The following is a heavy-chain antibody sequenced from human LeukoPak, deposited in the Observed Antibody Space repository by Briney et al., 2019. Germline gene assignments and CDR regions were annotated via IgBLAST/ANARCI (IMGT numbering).Heavy chain of an antibody. D-gene: IGHD3-10*01. V-gene: IGHV3-7*03. CDR1: GFTFSIYW. CDR3: ARDFPGVGRGAFDI. Sequence: GGSLRLSCAASGFTFSIYWMSWVRQAPGKGLEWVANMKEDGSEKYFVDSLKGRFTISRDNVKNSMYLQMHSLRGEDTAVYYCARDFPGVGRGAFDIWGQGTTVTVSS. CDR2: MKEDGSEK. J-gene: IGHJ3*02.